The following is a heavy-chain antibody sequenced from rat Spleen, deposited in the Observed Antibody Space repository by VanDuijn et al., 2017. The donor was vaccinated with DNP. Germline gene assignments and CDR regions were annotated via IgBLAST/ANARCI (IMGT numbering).Heavy chain of an antibody. J-gene: IGHJ1*01. CDR3: ARGSGTYYWYFDF. Sequence: EVQLVESGGGLVQPGRSLKLSCAASGFTFSNSDVAWVRRAPTKGLEWVASMSPSGTGIYYRASVKGRFTVSRDVPKTTLYLQMNSLRSEDTATYYCARGSGTYYWYFDFWGPGTMVTVS. CDR2: MSPSGTGI. D-gene: IGHD5-1*01. V-gene: IGHV5-25*01. CDR1: GFTFSNSD.